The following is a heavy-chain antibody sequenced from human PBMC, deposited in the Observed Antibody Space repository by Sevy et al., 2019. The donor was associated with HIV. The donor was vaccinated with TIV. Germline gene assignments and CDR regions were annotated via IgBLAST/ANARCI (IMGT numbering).Heavy chain of an antibody. CDR3: AKRQTSTYYDSSGYKEGALDY. J-gene: IGHJ4*02. CDR2: ISGSDGST. CDR1: GFTFSSYA. Sequence: GGSLRLSCAASGFTFSSYAMSWVRQAPGKGLEWVSAISGSDGSTYYADSVKGRFTISRDNSKNTLYLQMNSLRAEDTAVYYCAKRQTSTYYDSSGYKEGALDYWGQGTLVTVSS. V-gene: IGHV3-23*01. D-gene: IGHD3-22*01.